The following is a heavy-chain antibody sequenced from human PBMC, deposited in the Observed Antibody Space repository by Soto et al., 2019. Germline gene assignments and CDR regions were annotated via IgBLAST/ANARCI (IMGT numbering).Heavy chain of an antibody. CDR3: ASTPPTGTTDY. CDR1: GGSLSGYY. J-gene: IGHJ4*02. Sequence: QVQLQQWGAGLLKPSETLSLTCAVYGGSLSGYYWSWIRQPPGKGLEWIGEINHSGRTNYNPSLKSRVAISVDTAKNQFSLNLSSVTAADTAVYYCASTPPTGTTDYWGQGTLFTVSS. CDR2: INHSGRT. V-gene: IGHV4-34*01. D-gene: IGHD1-1*01.